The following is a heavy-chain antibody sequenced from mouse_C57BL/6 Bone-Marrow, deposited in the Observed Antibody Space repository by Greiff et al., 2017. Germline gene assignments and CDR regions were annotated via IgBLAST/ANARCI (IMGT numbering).Heavy chain of an antibody. CDR1: GFNIKDDY. CDR3: TTGYYFDY. Sequence: EVQLQESGAELVRPGASVKLSCTASGFNIKDDYMHWVKQRPEQGLEWIGWIDPENGENEYASKFQGKATITADTSSNTAYLQLSGLTSEDTAVYYCTTGYYFDYWGQGTTLTVSS. J-gene: IGHJ2*01. D-gene: IGHD2-2*01. CDR2: IDPENGEN. V-gene: IGHV14-4*01.